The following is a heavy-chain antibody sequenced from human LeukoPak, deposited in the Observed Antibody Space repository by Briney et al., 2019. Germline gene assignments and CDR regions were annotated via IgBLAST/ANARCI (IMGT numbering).Heavy chain of an antibody. D-gene: IGHD2-15*01. J-gene: IGHJ6*04. Sequence: GGSLRLSCAASGFTFNDYYMSWIRQAPGKGLEWGSYISSSGTYTNYVDSVKGRFTISRDNAKNSLYLQMNSLRAEDTAVYFCASCSSCYEYYYYGMDVWGKGTTVTVSS. V-gene: IGHV3-11*06. CDR3: ASCSSCYEYYYYGMDV. CDR1: GFTFNDYY. CDR2: ISSSGTYT.